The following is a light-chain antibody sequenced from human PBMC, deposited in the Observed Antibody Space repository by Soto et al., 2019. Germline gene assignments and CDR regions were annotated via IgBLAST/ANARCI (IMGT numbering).Light chain of an antibody. CDR1: TDINVATSN. Sequence: QSVLTQPPSSSASPGESARLNCTLPTDINVATSNIYWFQQKPGSPPRYLLYYYSDSDKGQGSGVPSRFSGSKDTSANTGILLISGLQSEDEADYYCLIWPGNAPGVFGGGTKLTVL. V-gene: IGLV5-37*01. J-gene: IGLJ2*01. CDR2: YYSDSDK. CDR3: LIWPGNAPGV.